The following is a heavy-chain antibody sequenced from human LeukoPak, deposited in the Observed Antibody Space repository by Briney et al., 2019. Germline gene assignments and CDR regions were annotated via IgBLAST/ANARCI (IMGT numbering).Heavy chain of an antibody. CDR1: GGSISSYY. Sequence: SETLSLTCTVSGGSISSYYWSWIRQPPGKGLEWIGYIYYSGSTNYNPSLKSRVTISVDTSKNQFSLKLSSVTAADTAVYYCAREIFYGSGSYYDYWGQGTLVTVSS. D-gene: IGHD3-10*01. CDR3: AREIFYGSGSYYDY. J-gene: IGHJ4*02. V-gene: IGHV4-59*01. CDR2: IYYSGST.